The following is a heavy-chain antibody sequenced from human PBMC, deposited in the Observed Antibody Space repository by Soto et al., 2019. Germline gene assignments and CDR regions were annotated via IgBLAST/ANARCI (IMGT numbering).Heavy chain of an antibody. V-gene: IGHV1-3*01. J-gene: IGHJ6*02. CDR1: GYTFTSYA. D-gene: IGHD6-19*01. CDR2: INAGNGNT. Sequence: ASVKFSCKASGYTFTSYAMHWVRQAPGQRLEWMGWINAGNGNTKYSQKFQGRVTITRDTSASTAYMELSSLRSEDAAVYYCARSLVAGSYYYYGMDVWGQGTTVTVSS. CDR3: ARSLVAGSYYYYGMDV.